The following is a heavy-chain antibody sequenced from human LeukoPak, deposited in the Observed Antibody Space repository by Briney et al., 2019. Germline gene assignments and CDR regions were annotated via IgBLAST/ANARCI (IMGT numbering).Heavy chain of an antibody. D-gene: IGHD3-3*01. Sequence: SGPTLVKPTQTLTLTCTLSGFSLSTSGVGVGWIRQPPGKALEWLALIYWNDDKLYSPSLKSRLTIIKDTSKNQVVLTMTNMDPVDTATYYCAHRGDFWSGPEAWNYWGQGTLVTVSS. CDR2: IYWNDDK. CDR3: AHRGDFWSGPEAWNY. J-gene: IGHJ4*02. V-gene: IGHV2-5*01. CDR1: GFSLSTSGVG.